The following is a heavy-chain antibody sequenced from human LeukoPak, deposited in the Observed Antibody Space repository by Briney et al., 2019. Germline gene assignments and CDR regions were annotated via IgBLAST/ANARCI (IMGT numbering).Heavy chain of an antibody. CDR1: GGSFSSYY. V-gene: IGHV4-4*07. CDR3: ATGDGYNSFDY. J-gene: IGHJ4*02. Sequence: PSETLSLTCTVSGGSFSSYYWSWIRQPAGKGLEWIGRIYTSGSTNYNSSLKSRVTMSVDTSKNQVSLKLSSVTAADTAVYYCATGDGYNSFDYWGQGHLVTASS. CDR2: IYTSGST. D-gene: IGHD5-24*01.